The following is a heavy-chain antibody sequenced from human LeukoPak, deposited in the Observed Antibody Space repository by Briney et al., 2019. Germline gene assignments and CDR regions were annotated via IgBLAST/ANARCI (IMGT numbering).Heavy chain of an antibody. CDR3: ARGAYGSGHWVDP. CDR2: IYTSGST. J-gene: IGHJ5*02. Sequence: SETLSLTCTVSGGSISGYYWSWVRQPAGKGLEWVGRIYTSGSTNYNPSLKSRVTMSVDTSKNQFSLNLTSVTAADTAVYYCARGAYGSGHWVDPWGQGTLVTVSS. CDR1: GGSISGYY. D-gene: IGHD3-10*01. V-gene: IGHV4-4*07.